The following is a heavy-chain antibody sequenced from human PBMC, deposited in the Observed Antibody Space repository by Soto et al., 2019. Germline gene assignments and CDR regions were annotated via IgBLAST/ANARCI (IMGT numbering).Heavy chain of an antibody. J-gene: IGHJ6*02. D-gene: IGHD2-15*01. CDR1: GYSVSSSEYY. CDR2: MFYSGLT. CDR3: APLTVSLSGPYGIHV. Sequence: SETLSLTCSVSGYSVSSSEYYWAWIRQPPGKGLEWIGSMFYSGLTYYNPSLKSRVTLSVDTSKNQFSVRLNSVTATDTAVYYCAPLTVSLSGPYGIHVWGQGTTVTVSS. V-gene: IGHV4-39*01.